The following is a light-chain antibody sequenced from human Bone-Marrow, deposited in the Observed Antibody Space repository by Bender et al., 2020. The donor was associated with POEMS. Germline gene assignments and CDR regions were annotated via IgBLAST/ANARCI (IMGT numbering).Light chain of an antibody. CDR1: SSDVGGFNT. Sequence: QSALTQPASVSGSPGQSITISCAGTSSDVGGFNTVSWYQQHPGKAPKLIIYDVNKRPSGVPDRFSGSKSGNTASLAISGLHSEDEADYYCVAWDDTLNGWVFGGGTKLTVL. CDR2: DVN. J-gene: IGLJ2*01. V-gene: IGLV2-14*01. CDR3: VAWDDTLNGWV.